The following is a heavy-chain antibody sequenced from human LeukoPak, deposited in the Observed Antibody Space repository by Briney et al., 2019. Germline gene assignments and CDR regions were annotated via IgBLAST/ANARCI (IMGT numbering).Heavy chain of an antibody. Sequence: GGSLRLSCAASGFSFIGYGMHWVRQAPGKGLEYVSAISADGGTTYYADSVKDRFIISRDNSKNTLYLQMGSLRNEDMAVYYCARGRGGPPFDYWGQGALVTVSS. CDR2: ISADGGTT. CDR1: GFSFIGYG. CDR3: ARGRGGPPFDY. V-gene: IGHV3-64*02. J-gene: IGHJ4*02.